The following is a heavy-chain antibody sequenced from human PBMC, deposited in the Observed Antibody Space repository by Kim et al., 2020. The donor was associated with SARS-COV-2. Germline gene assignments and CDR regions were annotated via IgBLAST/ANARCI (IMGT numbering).Heavy chain of an antibody. Sequence: GGSLRLSCAASGFTFSSHSMNWVRQAPGKGLEWVSSISGGSRYVYYADSVRGRFTISRDNAKNSLYLQMNSLRAEDTAMYYCARWATGGQTGFDYWGQGTLVTVSS. V-gene: IGHV3-21*01. CDR3: ARWATGGQTGFDY. J-gene: IGHJ4*02. CDR2: ISGGSRYV. CDR1: GFTFSSHS. D-gene: IGHD3-10*01.